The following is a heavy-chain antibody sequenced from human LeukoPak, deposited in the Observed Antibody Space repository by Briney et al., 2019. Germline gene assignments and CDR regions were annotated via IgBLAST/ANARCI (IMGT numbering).Heavy chain of an antibody. V-gene: IGHV4-39*01. CDR1: GGSISSSSYY. CDR3: ARQWETTVLYYYYGMGV. CDR2: IYYSGST. J-gene: IGHJ6*02. D-gene: IGHD4-17*01. Sequence: SETLSLTCTVSGGSISSSSYYWGWIRQPPGKGLEWIGSIYYSGSTYYNPSLKSRVTISVDTSKNQFSLKLSSVTAADTAVYYCARQWETTVLYYYYGMGVWGQGTTVTVSS.